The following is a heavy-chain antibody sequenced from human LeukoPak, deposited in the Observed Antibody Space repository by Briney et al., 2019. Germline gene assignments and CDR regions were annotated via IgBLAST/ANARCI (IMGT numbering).Heavy chain of an antibody. V-gene: IGHV4-38-2*01. CDR2: IYHSGST. CDR1: GYSIRSGYY. D-gene: IGHD3-3*01. CDR3: ARSITMFGVVWDAFDI. J-gene: IGHJ3*02. Sequence: SETLSLTCAVSGYSIRSGYYWGWIRQPPGKGLGWIGSIYHSGSTYYNPSLKSRVTISVGTSKNQFSLKLSSVTAADTAVYYCARSITMFGVVWDAFDIWGQGTMVTVSS.